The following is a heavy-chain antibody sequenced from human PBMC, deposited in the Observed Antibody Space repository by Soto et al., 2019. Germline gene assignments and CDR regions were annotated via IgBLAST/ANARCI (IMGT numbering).Heavy chain of an antibody. Sequence: GESLKISCKGSGYSFTSYWIGWVRQMPGKGLEWMGIIYPGDSDTRYSPSFQGQVTISADKSISTAYLQWSSLKASDTAMYYCAGEGGIAAAGTWHYYGMDVWGQGTTVTVSS. CDR2: IYPGDSDT. D-gene: IGHD6-13*01. CDR1: GYSFTSYW. V-gene: IGHV5-51*01. J-gene: IGHJ6*02. CDR3: AGEGGIAAAGTWHYYGMDV.